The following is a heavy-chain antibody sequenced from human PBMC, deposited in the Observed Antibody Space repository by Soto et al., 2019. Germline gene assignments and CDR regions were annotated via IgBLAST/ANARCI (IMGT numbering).Heavy chain of an antibody. V-gene: IGHV1-3*01. D-gene: IGHD3-22*01. CDR2: INAGNGNT. CDR1: GYTFTSYA. Sequence: ASVKVSCKASGYTFTSYAMHWVRQAPGQRLEWMGWINAGNGNTKYSQKFQGRVTITRDTSASTAYMELSSLRSADTAVYYCASSIIMSFYGSSGLGFGDALETWGEAATVT. J-gene: IGHJ6*01. CDR3: ASSIIMSFYGSSGLGFGDALET.